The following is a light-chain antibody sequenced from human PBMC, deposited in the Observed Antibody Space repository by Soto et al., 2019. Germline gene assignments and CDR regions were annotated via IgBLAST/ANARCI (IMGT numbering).Light chain of an antibody. J-gene: IGKJ2*01. Sequence: EILMTQSPATLSVSPGERATLSCRASQNIASNLAWYQQKPGQAPRLLMYGASTRATNIPARFSGSGSGTEFTLTISSLQSEDFAVYYCQQYDNWAPMYTFGQGTRLEIK. V-gene: IGKV3-15*01. CDR2: GAS. CDR1: QNIASN. CDR3: QQYDNWAPMYT.